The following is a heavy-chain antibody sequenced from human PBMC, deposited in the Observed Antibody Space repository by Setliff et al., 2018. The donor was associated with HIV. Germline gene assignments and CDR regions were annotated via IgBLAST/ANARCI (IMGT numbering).Heavy chain of an antibody. CDR3: AKQLSPHFYYYMDV. CDR1: GFTFSTYP. J-gene: IGHJ6*03. V-gene: IGHV3-23*01. Sequence: PGGSLRLSCAASGFTFSTYPMSWVRQAPGKGLEWVSGISGSGGSTYYADSVKGRFTISRDNARNTVYLQLNSLRVEDTAVYYCAKQLSPHFYYYMDVWGNGTTVTVSS. CDR2: ISGSGGST. D-gene: IGHD3-3*02.